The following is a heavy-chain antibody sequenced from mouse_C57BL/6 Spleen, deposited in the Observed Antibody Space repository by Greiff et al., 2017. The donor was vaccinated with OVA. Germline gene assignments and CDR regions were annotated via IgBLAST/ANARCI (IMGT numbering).Heavy chain of an antibody. V-gene: IGHV1-9*01. CDR3: ARERVYYDYDEGAAMDY. D-gene: IGHD2-4*01. Sequence: VQLQQSGAELMKPGASVKLSCKATGYTFTGYWIEWVKQRPGHGLEWIGEILPGSGSTNYNEKFKGKATFTADTSSNTAYMQLSSLTTEDSAIYYCARERVYYDYDEGAAMDYWGQGTSVTVSS. J-gene: IGHJ4*01. CDR2: ILPGSGST. CDR1: GYTFTGYW.